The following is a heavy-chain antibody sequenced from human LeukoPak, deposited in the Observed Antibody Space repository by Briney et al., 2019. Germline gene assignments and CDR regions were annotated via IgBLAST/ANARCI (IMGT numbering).Heavy chain of an antibody. Sequence: GGSLRLSCAASGFTFSSYSMNWVRQAPGKGLEWVSSISSSSSYIYYADSVKGRFTISRDNAKNSLYLQMNSLRAEDTAVYYCARDGARYFDWLLYGNWFDPWGQGTLVTVSS. CDR1: GFTFSSYS. J-gene: IGHJ5*02. CDR2: ISSSSSYI. V-gene: IGHV3-21*01. D-gene: IGHD3-9*01. CDR3: ARDGARYFDWLLYGNWFDP.